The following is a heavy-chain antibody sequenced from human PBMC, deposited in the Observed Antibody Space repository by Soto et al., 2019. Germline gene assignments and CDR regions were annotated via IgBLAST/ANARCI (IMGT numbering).Heavy chain of an antibody. V-gene: IGHV4-59*08. CDR3: ARAYGDYGEPDAFDI. CDR1: GGSISSYY. CDR2: IYYSGST. J-gene: IGHJ3*02. D-gene: IGHD4-17*01. Sequence: QVQLQESGPGLVKPSETLSLTCTVSGGSISSYYWSWIRRPPGKGLEWIGYIYYSGSTNYNPSLKSRVTISVDTSKNQFSLKLSSVTAADTAVYYCARAYGDYGEPDAFDIWGQGTMVTVSS.